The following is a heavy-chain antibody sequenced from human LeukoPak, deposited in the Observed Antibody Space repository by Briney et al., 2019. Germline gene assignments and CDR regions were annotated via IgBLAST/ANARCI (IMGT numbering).Heavy chain of an antibody. V-gene: IGHV4-39*07. Sequence: SETLSLTCTVSGGSISSSSYYWGWIRQPPGKGLEWIGSIYYSGSTYYNPSLKSRVTISVDTSKNQFSLKLSSVTAADTAVYYCARVPTPLWFGEFDYWGQGTLVTVSS. D-gene: IGHD3-10*01. CDR2: IYYSGST. J-gene: IGHJ4*02. CDR1: GGSISSSSYY. CDR3: ARVPTPLWFGEFDY.